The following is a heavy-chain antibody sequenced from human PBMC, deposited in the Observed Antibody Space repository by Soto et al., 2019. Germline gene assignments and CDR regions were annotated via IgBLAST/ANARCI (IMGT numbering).Heavy chain of an antibody. V-gene: IGHV1-69*12. J-gene: IGHJ5*02. Sequence: QVQLVQSGAEVKKPGSSVKVSCKASGGTFSSYAISWVRQAPGQGLEWMGGIIPIFGTANYAQKFQGRVTITADEATSTAYMELRSLRSEDTAVYYCARGGEVVVVAANNWFDPWGQGTLVTVSS. CDR2: IIPIFGTA. CDR1: GGTFSSYA. CDR3: ARGGEVVVVAANNWFDP. D-gene: IGHD2-15*01.